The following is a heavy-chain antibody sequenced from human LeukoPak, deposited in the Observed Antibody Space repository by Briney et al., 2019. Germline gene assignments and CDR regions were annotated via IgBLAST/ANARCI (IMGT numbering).Heavy chain of an antibody. J-gene: IGHJ4*02. D-gene: IGHD2-21*02. CDR1: GFTFSSYW. CDR2: IKQDGSEK. CDR3: ARVIFAGDCYQDY. Sequence: GGSLRLSCAASGFTFSSYWMSWVRQAPGKGLEWVANIKQDGSEKCYVDSVKGRFTISRDNAKNSLYLQMNSLRAEDTAVYYCARVIFAGDCYQDYWGQGTLVTVSS. V-gene: IGHV3-7*01.